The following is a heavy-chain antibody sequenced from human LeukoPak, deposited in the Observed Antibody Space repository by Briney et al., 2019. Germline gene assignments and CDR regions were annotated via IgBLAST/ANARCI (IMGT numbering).Heavy chain of an antibody. D-gene: IGHD2-2*01. J-gene: IGHJ4*02. CDR3: ARDSSAKFDY. Sequence: SETLSLTCTVSGDSITGYYWIWVRQPPGKGLEWIGHIYSSERTDYNPSLKGRVSISVDTSKNHFSLKLNSVTAADTAVYYCARDSSAKFDYWGQGILVTVSS. CDR1: GDSITGYY. CDR2: IYSSERT. V-gene: IGHV4-59*01.